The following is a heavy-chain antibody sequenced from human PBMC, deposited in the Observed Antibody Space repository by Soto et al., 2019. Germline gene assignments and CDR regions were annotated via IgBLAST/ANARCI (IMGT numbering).Heavy chain of an antibody. CDR1: GFTFSSYW. Sequence: PGGSLRLSCAASGFTFSSYWMSWVRQAPGKGLEWVANINQDGSEKYYVDSVKGRFTISRDNAKNTLYLQMNSLRAEDTAVYYFAKVKRIRFLEWLSPAIYGMDVWGQGTTVTVSS. V-gene: IGHV3-7*01. CDR3: AKVKRIRFLEWLSPAIYGMDV. J-gene: IGHJ6*02. D-gene: IGHD3-3*01. CDR2: INQDGSEK.